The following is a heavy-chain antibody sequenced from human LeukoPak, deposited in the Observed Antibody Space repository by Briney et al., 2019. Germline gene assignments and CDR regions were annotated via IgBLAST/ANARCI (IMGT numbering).Heavy chain of an antibody. D-gene: IGHD5-18*01. CDR3: AKGGYSYGLDY. Sequence: GGSLRLSCAASGLTFSSYSMNWVRQAPGKGLEWVSSISSSSSYIYYADSVKGRFTISRDNSKNSLYLQMNSLRAEDTALYYCAKGGYSYGLDYWGQGTLVTVSS. V-gene: IGHV3-21*04. J-gene: IGHJ4*02. CDR2: ISSSSSYI. CDR1: GLTFSSYS.